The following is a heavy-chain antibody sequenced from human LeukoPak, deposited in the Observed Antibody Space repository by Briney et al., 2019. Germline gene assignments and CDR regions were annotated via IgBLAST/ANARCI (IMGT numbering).Heavy chain of an antibody. CDR1: GGSISSYY. J-gene: IGHJ1*01. Sequence: SETLSLTCTVSGGSISSYYWSWLRQPPGKGLEWIGYIYYSGSTNYNPSLKSRVTISVDTSKNQFSLKLSSVTAADTAVYYCARHYDFWSGYYPAEYFQHWGQGTLVTVSS. V-gene: IGHV4-59*01. D-gene: IGHD3-3*01. CDR2: IYYSGST. CDR3: ARHYDFWSGYYPAEYFQH.